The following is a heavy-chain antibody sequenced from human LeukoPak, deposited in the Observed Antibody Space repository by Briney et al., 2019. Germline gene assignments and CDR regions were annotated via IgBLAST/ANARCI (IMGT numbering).Heavy chain of an antibody. CDR2: IFPADSHT. J-gene: IGHJ4*02. V-gene: IGHV5-51*01. Sequence: GESLKISCKGSGYCFSNYWIAWVRRMPGKGLEWMGIIFPADSHTRYSPSLQGQVTISVDKSIHTAYLQWSSLKASDSAMYYCARPPGVGATSFDYWGQGTLVTVSS. D-gene: IGHD1-26*01. CDR3: ARPPGVGATSFDY. CDR1: GYCFSNYW.